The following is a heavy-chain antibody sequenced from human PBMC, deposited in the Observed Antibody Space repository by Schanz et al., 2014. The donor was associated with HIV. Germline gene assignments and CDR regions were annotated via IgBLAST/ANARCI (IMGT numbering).Heavy chain of an antibody. CDR1: GYTFTSYD. J-gene: IGHJ4*02. Sequence: QVQLVQSGAEVKSPGASVKVSCKASGYTFTSYDINWVRQATGQGLEWMGWINTSTGNVDYSQNFQARVTLTTDTSTRTVYMELRSLRSDDTAVYYCARDRSAAVTASDYWGQGTLVTVSP. CDR2: INTSTGNV. CDR3: ARDRSAAVTASDY. D-gene: IGHD6-13*01. V-gene: IGHV1-18*01.